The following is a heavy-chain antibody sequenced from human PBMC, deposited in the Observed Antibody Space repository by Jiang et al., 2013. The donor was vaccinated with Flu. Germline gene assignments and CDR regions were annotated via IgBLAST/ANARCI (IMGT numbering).Heavy chain of an antibody. CDR1: GFTFSSHW. CDR2: MKQDGSGE. J-gene: IGHJ6*02. CDR3: ARDNFGGMDV. Sequence: VQLLESGGGSVQPGGSLRLSCAASGFTFSSHWMSWVRQAPGKGLEWVASMKQDGSGEYYVDSVKGRFTIARDNAKKSVYLQMNSLRVEDTAVYYCARDNFGGMDVWGQGTT. D-gene: IGHD1-20*01. V-gene: IGHV3-7*03.